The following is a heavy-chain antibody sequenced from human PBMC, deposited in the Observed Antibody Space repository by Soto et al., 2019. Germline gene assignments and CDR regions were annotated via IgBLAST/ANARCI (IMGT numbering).Heavy chain of an antibody. V-gene: IGHV4-39*07. CDR2: INHSGST. Sequence: PSETLSLTCTVSGGSISSGGYYWSWIRQHPGKGLEWIGEINHSGSTNYNPSLKSRVTISVDTSKNQFSLKLSSVTAADTAVYYCARARYYYYGMDVWGQGTTVTVSS. CDR1: GGSISSGGYY. CDR3: ARARYYYYGMDV. J-gene: IGHJ6*02.